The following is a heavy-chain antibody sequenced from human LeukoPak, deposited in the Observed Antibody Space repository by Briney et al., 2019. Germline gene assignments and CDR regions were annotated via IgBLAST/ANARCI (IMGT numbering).Heavy chain of an antibody. D-gene: IGHD2-15*01. CDR2: ISSSSSYI. Sequence: GGSLRLSCAASGFTFSSYSMNWVRQAPGKGLEWVSSISSSSSYIYYADSVKGRFTISRDNAKNSLYLQMNSLRAEETAVYYCARGPEVVAATDDAFDIWGQGTMVTVSS. CDR1: GFTFSSYS. J-gene: IGHJ3*02. CDR3: ARGPEVVAATDDAFDI. V-gene: IGHV3-21*01.